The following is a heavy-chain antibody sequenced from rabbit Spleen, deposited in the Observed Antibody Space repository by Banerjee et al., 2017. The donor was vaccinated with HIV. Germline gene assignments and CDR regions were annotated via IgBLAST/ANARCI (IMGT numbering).Heavy chain of an antibody. J-gene: IGHJ4*01. CDR1: GFDFSSYY. Sequence: QLKESGGGLVQPGGSLKLSCKASGFDFSSYYMSWVRQAPGKGLEWIGYIDPVFGSAYYASWVNGRFSISRENTQNTVSLQLNSLTAADTATYFCARDGYSRGWGIILYYFNLWGPGTLVTVS. CDR2: IDPVFGSA. V-gene: IGHV1S7*01. D-gene: IGHD4-1*01. CDR3: ARDGYSRGWGIILYYFNL.